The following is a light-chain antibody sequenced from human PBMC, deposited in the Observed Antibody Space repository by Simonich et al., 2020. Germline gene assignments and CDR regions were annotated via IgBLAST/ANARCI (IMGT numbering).Light chain of an antibody. V-gene: IGKV4-1*01. CDR3: QQYYSTPLT. Sequence: DIVMTQSPDSLAVSLGERATINCKSSQSVLYSSNNKNYLAWYQQKPGKPPKLLIYWATTRESGVPERFSGRGSGTDFTLTISSLQAEDVAVYYCQQYYSTPLTFGGGTKVEIK. CDR2: WAT. CDR1: QSVLYSSNNKNY. J-gene: IGKJ4*01.